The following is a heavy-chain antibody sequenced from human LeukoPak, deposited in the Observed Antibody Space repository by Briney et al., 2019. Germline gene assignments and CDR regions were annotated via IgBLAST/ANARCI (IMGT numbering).Heavy chain of an antibody. CDR1: GGSISSYY. D-gene: IGHD3-16*01. CDR2: IYTSGST. Sequence: SETLSLTCTVSGGSISSYYFTWIRQAAAAGKGLEWIGRIYTSGSTNYNPSLKSRVTMSVDTSKDQFSLKLSSVTAADTAVYYCARASLLRYRMGEWFDPWGQGTLVTVSS. J-gene: IGHJ5*02. CDR3: ARASLLRYRMGEWFDP. V-gene: IGHV4-4*07.